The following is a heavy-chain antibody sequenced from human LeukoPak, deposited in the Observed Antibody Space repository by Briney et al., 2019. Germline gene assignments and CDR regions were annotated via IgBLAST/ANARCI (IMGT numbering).Heavy chain of an antibody. CDR1: GGTFSSYA. CDR2: MNPNSGNT. Sequence: ASVKVSCKASGGTFSSYAISWVRQATGQGLEWMGWMNPNSGNTGYAQKFQGRVTITRNTSISTAYMELSSLRSEDTAVYYCARVSIEPPYYFDYWGQGTLVTVSS. V-gene: IGHV1-8*03. J-gene: IGHJ4*02. CDR3: ARVSIEPPYYFDY.